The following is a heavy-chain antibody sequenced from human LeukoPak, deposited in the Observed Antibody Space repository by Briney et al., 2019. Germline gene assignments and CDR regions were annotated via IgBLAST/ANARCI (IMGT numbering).Heavy chain of an antibody. CDR1: GYTLTELS. CDR3: ATDHPSSTSYYYFDY. D-gene: IGHD2-2*01. J-gene: IGHJ4*02. Sequence: ASVKVSCKVSGYTLTELSMHWVRQAPGKGLEWMGGFDPEDGETIYAQKFQGRVTMTEDTSTDTAYMELSSLRSEDTAVYYRATDHPSSTSYYYFDYWGQGTLVTVSS. CDR2: FDPEDGET. V-gene: IGHV1-24*01.